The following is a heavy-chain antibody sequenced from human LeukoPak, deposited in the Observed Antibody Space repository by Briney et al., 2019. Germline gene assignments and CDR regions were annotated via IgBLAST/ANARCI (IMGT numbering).Heavy chain of an antibody. J-gene: IGHJ4*02. V-gene: IGHV1-2*02. CDR2: INPNSGGT. Sequence: GASVKVSCKASGYTFSSYGITWVRQAPGQGLEWMGWINPNSGGTSYAQKFQGRVTMTRDTSLSTAYMELSGLRSDDTAVYYCARDHFYSSGSPSFAYWGQGTLVTVSS. D-gene: IGHD3-10*01. CDR1: GYTFSSYG. CDR3: ARDHFYSSGSPSFAY.